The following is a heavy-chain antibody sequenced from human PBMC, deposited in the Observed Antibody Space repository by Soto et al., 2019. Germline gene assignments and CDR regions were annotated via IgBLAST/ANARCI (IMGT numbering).Heavy chain of an antibody. CDR2: INPNSGGT. D-gene: IGHD6-13*01. J-gene: IGHJ4*02. CDR3: AIDFVYSSTYYFDY. V-gene: IGHV1-2*02. Sequence: ASVKVSCKASGYTFTGYYMHWVRQAPGQGLEWMGWINPNSGGTNYAQKFQGRVTMTRDTSISTAYMELSRLRSDDTAVYYCAIDFVYSSTYYFDYWGQGTLVTVSS. CDR1: GYTFTGYY.